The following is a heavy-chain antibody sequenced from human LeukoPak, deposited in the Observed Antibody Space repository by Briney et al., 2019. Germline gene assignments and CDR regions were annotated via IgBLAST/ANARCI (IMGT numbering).Heavy chain of an antibody. CDR3: ARDAAGASVFDY. Sequence: EASVKVSCKASGYTFTGYYMHWVRQAPGQGLEWMGWINPNSGGTNYAQKFQGRVTMTRDTSISTAYMELSRLRSDDTAVYYCARDAAGASVFDYWGQGTLVTVSS. J-gene: IGHJ4*02. CDR1: GYTFTGYY. D-gene: IGHD1-26*01. CDR2: INPNSGGT. V-gene: IGHV1-2*02.